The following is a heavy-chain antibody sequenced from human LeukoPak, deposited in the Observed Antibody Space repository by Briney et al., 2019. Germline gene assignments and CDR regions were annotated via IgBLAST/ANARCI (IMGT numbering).Heavy chain of an antibody. V-gene: IGHV3-9*01. D-gene: IGHD2-2*01. Sequence: SGGSLRLSCAASGFTFDDYGMHWVRHAPGKGLEWVSVISWNSGSIAYAGSVKGRFTISRDNAKNSLYLQMNSLRAEDTALYYCAKDACSSTSCSFDYWGQGALVTVSS. CDR1: GFTFDDYG. CDR2: ISWNSGSI. CDR3: AKDACSSTSCSFDY. J-gene: IGHJ4*02.